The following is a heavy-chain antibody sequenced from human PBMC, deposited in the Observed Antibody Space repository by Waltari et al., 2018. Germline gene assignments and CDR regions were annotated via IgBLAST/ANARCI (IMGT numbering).Heavy chain of an antibody. Sequence: QVQLVESGGGVVQPGRSLRLSCAASGFTFSSYAMHWVRQAPGKGREWVAGISYDGSNKYYADSVKGRFTISRDNSKNTLYLQMNSLRAEDTAVYYCAREGLHDAFDIWGQGTMVTVSS. J-gene: IGHJ3*02. CDR1: GFTFSSYA. CDR3: AREGLHDAFDI. V-gene: IGHV3-30-3*01. CDR2: ISYDGSNK.